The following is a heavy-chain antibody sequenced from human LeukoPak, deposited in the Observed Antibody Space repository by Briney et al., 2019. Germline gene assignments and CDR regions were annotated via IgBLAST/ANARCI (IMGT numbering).Heavy chain of an antibody. Sequence: PLETLSLTSTVSGGSISSYYWSWIRQPPGKGLEWIGYIYYSGSTNYNPSLKSRVTISEDTSKNQFSLKLSSVTAADTAVYYCAREDGAHFDYWGQGTLVTVSS. J-gene: IGHJ4*02. V-gene: IGHV4-59*01. CDR1: GGSISSYY. CDR2: IYYSGST. CDR3: AREDGAHFDY. D-gene: IGHD1-26*01.